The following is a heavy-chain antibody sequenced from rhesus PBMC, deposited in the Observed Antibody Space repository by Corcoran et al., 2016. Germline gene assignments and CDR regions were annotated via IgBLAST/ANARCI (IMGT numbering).Heavy chain of an antibody. J-gene: IGHJ3*01. Sequence: QVTLKESGPALLKPTQTLTLTCTFSGFSLSTSGMGVGWIRQPPGKALEWLASIYWDDDKYYSTSLKSRITSSKDTSKNQVVLTMTNMDLVDTATYYCARVLTIFGVVDACDFWGQGLRVTVSS. V-gene: IGHV2S1*01. CDR1: GFSLSTSGMG. CDR2: IYWDDDK. CDR3: ARVLTIFGVVDACDF. D-gene: IGHD3-3*01.